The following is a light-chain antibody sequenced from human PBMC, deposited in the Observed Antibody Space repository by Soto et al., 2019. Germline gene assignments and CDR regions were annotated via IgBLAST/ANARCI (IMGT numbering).Light chain of an antibody. CDR3: QQYNNSPT. CDR1: QSVSSN. Sequence: EIVMTQSPATLSVSPGERATLSCRASQSVSSNLAWYQQKPGQAPRLLIYGASTRATGIPARFSGSGSGTEFTLTINSLQYEDFAVYYCQQYNNSPTFGQGTKVEIK. CDR2: GAS. J-gene: IGKJ1*01. V-gene: IGKV3-15*01.